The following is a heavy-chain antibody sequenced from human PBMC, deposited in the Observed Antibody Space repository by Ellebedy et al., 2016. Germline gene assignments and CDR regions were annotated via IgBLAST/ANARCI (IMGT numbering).Heavy chain of an antibody. CDR1: GFTFTTYA. Sequence: GGSLRLSCAASGFTFTTYAMSRVRQAPGGGLECISTISGSADATCYVDSVKGRFSISRDHSRNPLYLQINSLRGEDTAVDYGTLGGSGNHRAGVPYWGQGALVAVSS. J-gene: IGHJ4*02. D-gene: IGHD3-10*01. CDR3: TLGGSGNHRAGVPY. CDR2: ISGSADAT. V-gene: IGHV3-23*01.